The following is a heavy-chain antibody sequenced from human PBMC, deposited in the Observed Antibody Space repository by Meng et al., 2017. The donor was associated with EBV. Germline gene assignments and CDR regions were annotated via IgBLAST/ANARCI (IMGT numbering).Heavy chain of an antibody. CDR3: ARGRWLQPGSYFDY. J-gene: IGHJ4*02. CDR1: GVSFSGYY. D-gene: IGHD5-24*01. Sequence: AQLQQWGAGLLKPSETLSLSCAVYGVSFSGYYWSWIRQPPGKGLEWIGEINHSGRTNYNPSLKSRVTISVDTSKNQFSLKLSSVTAADAAVYYCARGRWLQPGSYFDYWGQGTLVTVSS. V-gene: IGHV4-34*01. CDR2: INHSGRT.